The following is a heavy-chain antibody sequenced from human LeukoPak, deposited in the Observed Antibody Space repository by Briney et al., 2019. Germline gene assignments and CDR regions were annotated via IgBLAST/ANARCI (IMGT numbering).Heavy chain of an antibody. V-gene: IGHV1-2*02. CDR3: ARLLPWWLRLDYYYYYMDV. D-gene: IGHD5-12*01. J-gene: IGHJ6*03. CDR2: INPNSGGT. CDR1: GYTFTGYY. Sequence: GASVKVSCKASGYTFTGYYMHWVRQAPGQGLEWMGWINPNSGGTNYAQKFQGRVTMTTDTSTSTAYMELRSLRSDDTAVYYCARLLPWWLRLDYYYYYMDVWGKGTTVTVSS.